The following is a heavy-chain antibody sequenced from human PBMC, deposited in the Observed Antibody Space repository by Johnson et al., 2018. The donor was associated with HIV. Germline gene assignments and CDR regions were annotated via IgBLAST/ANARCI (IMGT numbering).Heavy chain of an antibody. J-gene: IGHJ3*02. Sequence: QVQLVESGGGLVKPGGSLRLSCAASGFTFSSYGMHWVRQAPGKGLEWVAVIWYDGSNKYYADSVKGRFTISRDNSKNTLYLQMNSLRAEDTAVYYCAKDDRGLDAFGIWGQGTMVTVSS. CDR3: AKDDRGLDAFGI. D-gene: IGHD3-16*01. V-gene: IGHV3-33*06. CDR1: GFTFSSYG. CDR2: IWYDGSNK.